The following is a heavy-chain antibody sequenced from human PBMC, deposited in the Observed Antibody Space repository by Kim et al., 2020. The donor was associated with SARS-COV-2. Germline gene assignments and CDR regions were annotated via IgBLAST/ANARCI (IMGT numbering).Heavy chain of an antibody. CDR2: ISYDGSNK. Sequence: GGSLRLSCAASGFTFSSYGMHWVRQAPGKGLEWVAVISYDGSNKYYADSVKGRFTISRDNSKNTLYLQMNSLRAEDTAVYYCAKDLQYDLERELFSATKDNYYSYYYGMDVWGQGTTVTVSS. CDR3: AKDLQYDLERELFSATKDNYYSYYYGMDV. V-gene: IGHV3-30*18. J-gene: IGHJ6*02. CDR1: GFTFSSYG. D-gene: IGHD1-7*01.